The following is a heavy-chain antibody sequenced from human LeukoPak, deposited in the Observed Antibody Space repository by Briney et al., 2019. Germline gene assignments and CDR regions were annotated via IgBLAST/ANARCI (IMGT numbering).Heavy chain of an antibody. J-gene: IGHJ4*02. CDR3: ARDRAVISGCFDY. CDR2: ISSSGSTI. Sequence: GGSLRLSCAASGFMFSNYEMHWVRQAPGKGLEGVSYISSSGSTIYYADSVKGRFTISRDNAKNSLYLQMNSLRAEDTAVYYCARDRAVISGCFDYWGQGTLVTVSS. D-gene: IGHD6-19*01. V-gene: IGHV3-48*03. CDR1: GFMFSNYE.